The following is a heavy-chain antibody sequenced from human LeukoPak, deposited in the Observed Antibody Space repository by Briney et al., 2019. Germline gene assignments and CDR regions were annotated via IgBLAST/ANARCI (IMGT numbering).Heavy chain of an antibody. V-gene: IGHV1-69*13. Sequence: ASVTVSCKASGGTFSSYAISWVRQAPGQGLEWMGGIIPIFGTANYAQKFQGRVTITADESTSTAYMELSSLRSEDTAAYYCARAIGSGDFWSGYYNPFDYWGQGTLVTASS. CDR3: ARAIGSGDFWSGYYNPFDY. D-gene: IGHD3-3*01. CDR2: IIPIFGTA. CDR1: GGTFSSYA. J-gene: IGHJ4*02.